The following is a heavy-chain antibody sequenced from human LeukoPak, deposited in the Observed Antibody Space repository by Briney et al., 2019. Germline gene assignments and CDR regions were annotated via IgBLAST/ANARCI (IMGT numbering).Heavy chain of an antibody. J-gene: IGHJ6*02. Sequence: SETLSLTCNVSGAYVDTFYWSWTRQSPGKGLEWLGYVYYSGTTSFNPSFESRVTMSVDTSKNQIYLRLRSVTAADTAVYYCARLGFWSVHRVYAMDVWGQGTTVTVSS. CDR2: VYYSGTT. CDR1: GAYVDTFY. D-gene: IGHD3-3*01. V-gene: IGHV4-59*02. CDR3: ARLGFWSVHRVYAMDV.